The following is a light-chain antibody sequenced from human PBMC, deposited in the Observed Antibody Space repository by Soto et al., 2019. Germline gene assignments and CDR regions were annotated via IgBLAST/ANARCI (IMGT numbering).Light chain of an antibody. J-gene: IGKJ1*01. CDR2: DAS. Sequence: DIQMTQSPSTLSASVGDRVTITCRASQSISSWLAWYQQKPGKAPKLLIYDASSLESGVPSRFSGSGSGTECTLTIRSLQPDDFATYYCQQYNRYSQAFGQRTKV. CDR1: QSISSW. CDR3: QQYNRYSQA. V-gene: IGKV1-5*01.